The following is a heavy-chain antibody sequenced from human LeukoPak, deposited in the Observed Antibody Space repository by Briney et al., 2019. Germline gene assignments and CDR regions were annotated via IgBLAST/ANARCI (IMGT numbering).Heavy chain of an antibody. CDR1: GVSFSGYY. CDR3: AREATIFGVVILPYYFDY. Sequence: PSETLSLTCAVYGVSFSGYYWSWIRQPPGKGLEWIGEINHSGSTNYNPSLKSRVTISVDTSKNQFSLKLSSVTAADTAVYYCAREATIFGVVILPYYFDYWGQGTLVTVSS. V-gene: IGHV4-34*01. D-gene: IGHD3-3*01. CDR2: INHSGST. J-gene: IGHJ4*02.